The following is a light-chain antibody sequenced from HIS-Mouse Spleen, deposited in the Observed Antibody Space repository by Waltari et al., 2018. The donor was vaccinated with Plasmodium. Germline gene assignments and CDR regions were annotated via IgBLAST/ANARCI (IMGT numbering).Light chain of an antibody. V-gene: IGKV1-5*03. Sequence: DIQMTPSPSTLSASVGYRVTITCRASQSISSWLAWYQQKPGKAPKLLIYKASSLESGVPSRFSGSGSGTEFTLTSSSLQPDDFATYYCQQYNSYSWTFGQGTKVEIK. CDR1: QSISSW. CDR2: KAS. J-gene: IGKJ1*01. CDR3: QQYNSYSWT.